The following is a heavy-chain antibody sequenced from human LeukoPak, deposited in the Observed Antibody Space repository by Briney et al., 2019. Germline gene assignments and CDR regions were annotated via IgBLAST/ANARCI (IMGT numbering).Heavy chain of an antibody. CDR2: ISAYNGNT. CDR1: GYTFTSYG. V-gene: IGHV1-18*01. J-gene: IGHJ5*02. CDR3: ARGLWFGESYNNWFDP. Sequence: RASVKVSCKASGYTFTSYGISWVRQAPGQGLEWMGWISAYNGNTNYAQKLQGRVTMTTDTSTSTAYMELRSLRSDDTAVYYCARGLWFGESYNNWFDPWGQGTLVTVSS. D-gene: IGHD3-10*01.